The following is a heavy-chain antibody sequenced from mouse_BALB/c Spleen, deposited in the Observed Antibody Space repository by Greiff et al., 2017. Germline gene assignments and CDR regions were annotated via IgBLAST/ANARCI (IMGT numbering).Heavy chain of an antibody. CDR2: ISSGGSYT. CDR1: GFTFSSYT. CDR3: TSGYFDY. J-gene: IGHJ2*01. V-gene: IGHV5-6-4*01. Sequence: EVKVVESGGGLVKPGGSLKLSCAASGFTFSSYTMSWVRQTPEKRLEWVATISSGGSYTYYPDSVKGRFTISRDNAKNTLYLQMSSLKSEDTAMYYCTSGYFDYWGQGTTLTVSS.